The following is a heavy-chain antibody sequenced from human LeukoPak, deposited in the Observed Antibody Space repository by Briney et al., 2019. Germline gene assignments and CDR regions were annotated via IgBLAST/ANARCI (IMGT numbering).Heavy chain of an antibody. V-gene: IGHV3-23*01. J-gene: IGHJ3*02. CDR3: ARGGSYLSAFDI. CDR2: ISNSGDST. D-gene: IGHD1-26*01. Sequence: PGGSLRLSCAASGFTFSSYAMNLVRQAPGKGLEWVSTISNSGDSTYYADSVKGRFTISRDNSKNTLYLQMNSLRAEDTAVYYCARGGSYLSAFDIWGQGTMVTVSS. CDR1: GFTFSSYA.